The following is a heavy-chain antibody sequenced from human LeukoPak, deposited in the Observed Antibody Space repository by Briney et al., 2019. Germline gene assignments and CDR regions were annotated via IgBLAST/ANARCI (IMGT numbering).Heavy chain of an antibody. D-gene: IGHD3-10*01. CDR2: ISSSSSTI. CDR1: GFTFSSYS. CDR3: ARDLVGDYGSGGDY. V-gene: IGHV3-48*01. J-gene: IGHJ4*02. Sequence: PGGSLRLSCAASGFTFSSYSMNWVRQAPGKGLEWVSYISSSSSTIYYADSVKGRFTISRDNAKNSLYLQMNSLRAEDTAVYYCARDLVGDYGSGGDYWGQGTLVTVSS.